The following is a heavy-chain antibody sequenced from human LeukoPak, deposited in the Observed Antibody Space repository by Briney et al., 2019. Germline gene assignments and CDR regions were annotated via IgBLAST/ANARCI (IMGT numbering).Heavy chain of an antibody. D-gene: IGHD3-10*02. J-gene: IGHJ6*04. CDR3: AELGITMIGGV. V-gene: IGHV3-21*01. CDR1: GFTFSSYS. Sequence: GGSLRLSCAASGFTFSSYSMNWVRQAPGKGLEWVSSISSSSSYIYYADSVKGRFTISRDNAKNSLYLQMDSLRAEDTAVYYCAELGITMIGGVWGKGTTVTISS. CDR2: ISSSSSYI.